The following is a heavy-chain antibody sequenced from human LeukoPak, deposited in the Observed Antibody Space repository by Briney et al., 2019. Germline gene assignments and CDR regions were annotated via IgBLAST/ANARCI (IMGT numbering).Heavy chain of an antibody. D-gene: IGHD2-2*01. CDR1: GFTFSSYG. J-gene: IGHJ6*04. CDR2: IWYDGSNK. V-gene: IGHV3-33*01. CDR3: ARDGWHCSSTSCYVHYYYYYGMDV. Sequence: GGSLRLSCAASGFTFSSYGMHWVRQAPGKGLEWVAVIWYDGSNKYCADSVKGRFTISRDNSKNTLYLQMNSLRAEDTAVYYCARDGWHCSSTSCYVHYYYYYGMDVWGKGTTVTVSS.